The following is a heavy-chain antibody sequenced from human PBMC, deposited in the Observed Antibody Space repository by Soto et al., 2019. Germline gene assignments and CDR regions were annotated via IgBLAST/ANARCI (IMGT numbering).Heavy chain of an antibody. J-gene: IGHJ6*02. D-gene: IGHD2-15*01. CDR1: GFTFSDYA. CDR2: ISFDGNIK. Sequence: VGSLRFSCAASGFTFSDYAMHWVRHVPGQGLEWVAVISFDGNIKYDADSVKGRFTISRDNSKNTLFLQMDSLKGEDTAVYSCARAPRRYCNILSCLGLYGLDVWGQGTAVTVSS. V-gene: IGHV3-30-3*01. CDR3: ARAPRRYCNILSCLGLYGLDV.